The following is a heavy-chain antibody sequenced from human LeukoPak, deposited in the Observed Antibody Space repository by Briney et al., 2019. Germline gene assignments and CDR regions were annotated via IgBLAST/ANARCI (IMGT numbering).Heavy chain of an antibody. CDR1: GFTFRDYF. D-gene: IGHD4-23*01. CDR3: ARDMRSTVVTGGTISCQYGMDV. Sequence: GGSLRLSCEASGFTFRDYFMSWIRQAPGKGPEWVAYISDSSGRIKYADSVSGRFTISRDNAKNSLYLQMNSLRGEDTAVYYCARDMRSTVVTGGTISCQYGMDVWGQGTTVTVSS. CDR2: ISDSSGRI. V-gene: IGHV3-11*01. J-gene: IGHJ6*02.